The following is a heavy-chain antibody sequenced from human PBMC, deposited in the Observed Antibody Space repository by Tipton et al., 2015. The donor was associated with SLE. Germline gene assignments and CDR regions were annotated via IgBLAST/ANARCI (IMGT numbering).Heavy chain of an antibody. CDR2: IYHTGTT. CDR1: GYSISSGYY. D-gene: IGHD2/OR15-2a*01. Sequence: PGLVKPSETLSLTCVVSGYSISSGYYWGWIRQPPGKGLEWLGSIYHTGTTYYNPSLKSRVTISVDTSKNQFSLKLTSVTAADTAVYYCARGVREYLRPPGYWGQGTLVTVSS. V-gene: IGHV4-38-2*01. CDR3: ARGVREYLRPPGY. J-gene: IGHJ4*02.